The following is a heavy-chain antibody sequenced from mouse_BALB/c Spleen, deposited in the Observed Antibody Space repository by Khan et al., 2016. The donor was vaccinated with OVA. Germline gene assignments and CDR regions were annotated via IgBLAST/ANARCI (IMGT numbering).Heavy chain of an antibody. J-gene: IGHJ2*01. CDR3: TRDRIDY. CDR1: GYTFTTYW. Sequence: QVQLKESGAELAKPGASVKMPCKASGYTFTTYWMHWVKQRPGQGLEWIGYINPTSGYTDYNDKFKDRATLSADKSSSTAYMQLNSLTSEDSAVYYCTRDRIDYWGQGTTLTVSS. V-gene: IGHV1-7*01. CDR2: INPTSGYT.